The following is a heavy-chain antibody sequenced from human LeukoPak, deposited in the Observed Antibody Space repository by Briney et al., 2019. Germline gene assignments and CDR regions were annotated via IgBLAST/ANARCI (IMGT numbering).Heavy chain of an antibody. CDR1: GFSLSTSGVG. CDR2: IYWNDNK. Sequence: LTLTXTFSGFSLSTSGVGVGWIRQPPGKALEWLXLIYWNDNKHYSPSLKSRLTITKDTSKNQVVLTMTNMDPVXXAXXXXXHAXVXTRXVRGVRSRTFDYWGQGTLVTVSS. D-gene: IGHD3-10*01. CDR3: XHAXVXTRXVRGVRSRTFDY. V-gene: IGHV2-5*01. J-gene: IGHJ4*02.